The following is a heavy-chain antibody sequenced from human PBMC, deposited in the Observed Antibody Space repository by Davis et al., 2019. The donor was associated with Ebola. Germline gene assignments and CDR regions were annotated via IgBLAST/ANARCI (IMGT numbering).Heavy chain of an antibody. D-gene: IGHD5-12*01. V-gene: IGHV6-1*01. CDR1: GDRFPRGG. Sequence: HSQTPSLTRAISGDRFPRGGWNWIRQSPSRGLEWLGRTYYTSKWYIDYAVPLKSRITINPDTSKNQFSLQLSSVTPEDTAVYYCARGWLRSGFDYWGQGTLVTVSS. CDR3: ARGWLRSGFDY. CDR2: TYYTSKWYI. J-gene: IGHJ4*02.